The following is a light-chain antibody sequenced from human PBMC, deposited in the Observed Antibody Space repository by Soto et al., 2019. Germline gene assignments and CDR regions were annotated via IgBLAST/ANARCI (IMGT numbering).Light chain of an antibody. J-gene: IGKJ4*01. Sequence: EIVLTQSPGTLSLSPGERATLSCRASQSVSSSYLAWYQQKPGQAPRLLIYGASSRATDIPDRFSGRGSGTDFTLTISRLEPEDFAVYYCQQYGDSPTFGGGTKVEIK. CDR1: QSVSSSY. CDR2: GAS. CDR3: QQYGDSPT. V-gene: IGKV3-20*01.